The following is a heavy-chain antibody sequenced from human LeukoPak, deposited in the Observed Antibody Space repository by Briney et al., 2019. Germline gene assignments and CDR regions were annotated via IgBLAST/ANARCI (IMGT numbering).Heavy chain of an antibody. CDR2: ISNNGIGT. J-gene: IGHJ4*02. Sequence: GGSLRLSCAASGFTFSNYAMSWVRQAPGKGLEWVSGISNNGIGTYYADSVKGRFTISRDICEKTLSLQMSSLRVEDTAVYYCAKSGVWGGSFHYWGQGTPVIVSS. CDR3: AKSGVWGGSFHY. D-gene: IGHD7-27*01. CDR1: GFTFSNYA. V-gene: IGHV3-23*01.